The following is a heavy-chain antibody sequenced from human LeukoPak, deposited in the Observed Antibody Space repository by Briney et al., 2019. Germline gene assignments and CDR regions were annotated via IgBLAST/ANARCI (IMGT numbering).Heavy chain of an antibody. V-gene: IGHV4-30-2*01. J-gene: IGHJ5*02. Sequence: SETLSLTCAVSGGSISSGGYSWSWIRQPPGKGLEWIGYIYHSGSTYYNPSLKSRVTISVDRSKNQFSLKLSSVTAADTAVYYCARVIPGSGWFDPWGQGTLVTVSS. CDR3: ARVIPGSGWFDP. CDR1: GGSISSGGYS. CDR2: IYHSGST. D-gene: IGHD2-21*01.